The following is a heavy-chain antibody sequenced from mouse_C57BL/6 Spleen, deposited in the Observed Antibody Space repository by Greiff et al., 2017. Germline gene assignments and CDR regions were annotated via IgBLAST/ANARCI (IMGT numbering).Heavy chain of an antibody. CDR3: ARGWLHYFDY. D-gene: IGHD2-3*01. J-gene: IGHJ2*01. Sequence: EVKVVESGGGLVKPGGSLKLSCAASGFTFSDYGMHWVRQAPEKGLEWVAYISSGSSTIYYADTVKGRFTISRDNAKNTLFLQMTSLRSEDTAMYYCARGWLHYFDYWGQGTTLTVSS. V-gene: IGHV5-17*01. CDR1: GFTFSDYG. CDR2: ISSGSSTI.